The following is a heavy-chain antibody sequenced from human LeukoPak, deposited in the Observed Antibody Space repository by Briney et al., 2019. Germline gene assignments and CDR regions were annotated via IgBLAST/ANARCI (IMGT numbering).Heavy chain of an antibody. Sequence: AGGSLRLSCAASGFTFSSYDMSWVRQAPGKGLEWVSSISGSGGNTHYPDSVKGRFTISRDNSKNTLYLQMNSLRAEDTAVFYCARGSWGFHYWGQGTLVTVSS. CDR3: ARGSWGFHY. J-gene: IGHJ4*02. CDR2: ISGSGGNT. D-gene: IGHD1-26*01. V-gene: IGHV3-23*01. CDR1: GFTFSSYD.